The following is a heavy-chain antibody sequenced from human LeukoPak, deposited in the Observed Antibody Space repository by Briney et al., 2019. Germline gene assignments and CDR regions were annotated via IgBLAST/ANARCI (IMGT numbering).Heavy chain of an antibody. J-gene: IGHJ4*02. CDR2: IRYDGSNK. V-gene: IGHV3-30*02. CDR3: ATGAYCDH. CDR1: GFTFSSYG. Sequence: PGGSLRLSCAASGFTFSSYGMHWVRQAPGKGLEWVAFIRYDGSNKYYADSVKGRFTISRDNSKNTLYLQMNGLRAEDTAIYFCATGAYCDHWGQGTLVTVSS.